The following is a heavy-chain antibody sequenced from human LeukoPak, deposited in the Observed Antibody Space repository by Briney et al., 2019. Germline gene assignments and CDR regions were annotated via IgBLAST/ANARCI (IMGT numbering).Heavy chain of an antibody. V-gene: IGHV1-2*02. CDR1: GYTFTAYY. Sequence: ASVKVSCKASGYTFTAYYMHWVRQAPGQGLEWMGWITPNSGGTKYAQKFQGRVTMTRDTSISTAYMELSRLRSDDTAVYYCARGGIAGAQPEYLQHWGQGTLVTVSS. D-gene: IGHD1-26*01. CDR3: ARGGIAGAQPEYLQH. J-gene: IGHJ1*01. CDR2: ITPNSGGT.